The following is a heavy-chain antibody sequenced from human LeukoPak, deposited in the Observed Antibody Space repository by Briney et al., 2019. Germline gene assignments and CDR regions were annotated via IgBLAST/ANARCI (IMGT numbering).Heavy chain of an antibody. Sequence: ASVKVSCKASGFTFTSSAMHWVRQARGQRLEWIGWIVVGSGNTDYAQKFQDRVTMTRDKSTSTAYMELSSLRSDDPAVHYCVSWGRDVDTPVRLARYMGVWGKGTTVTVS. CDR3: VSWGRDVDTPVRLARYMGV. D-gene: IGHD3-16*01. CDR1: GFTFTSSA. V-gene: IGHV1-58*02. CDR2: IVVGSGNT. J-gene: IGHJ6*03.